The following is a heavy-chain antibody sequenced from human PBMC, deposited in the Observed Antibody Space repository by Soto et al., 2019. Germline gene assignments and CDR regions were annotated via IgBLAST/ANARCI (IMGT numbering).Heavy chain of an antibody. CDR1: GFTFNTYN. V-gene: IGHV3-48*02. Sequence: EVQLVESGGGLVQPGGSLRLSCTASGFTFNTYNMNWVRQAPGKGLEWVSYISSSSYTISYADSIKGRCTISRDNAKKAPYLQINSLRDEATALYYCAREMSLSGGAYFYYWGQGTLISVSS. J-gene: IGHJ4*02. CDR2: ISSSSYTI. CDR3: AREMSLSGGAYFYY. D-gene: IGHD3-16*01.